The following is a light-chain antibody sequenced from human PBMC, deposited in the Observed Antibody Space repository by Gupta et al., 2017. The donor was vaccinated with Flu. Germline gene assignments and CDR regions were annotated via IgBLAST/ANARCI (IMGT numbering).Light chain of an antibody. CDR2: DAS. V-gene: IGKV1-13*02. CDR1: QGLDNG. Sequence: AIQLTQSPSSLSASVGDRVTLSCRTSQGLDNGLAWYQQRPGKPPQLLIYDASRLFSGVPARFSGSGSGTDFTLTISSLQPEDFATYYCQKFHVFGPGTTVDVK. J-gene: IGKJ3*01. CDR3: QKFHV.